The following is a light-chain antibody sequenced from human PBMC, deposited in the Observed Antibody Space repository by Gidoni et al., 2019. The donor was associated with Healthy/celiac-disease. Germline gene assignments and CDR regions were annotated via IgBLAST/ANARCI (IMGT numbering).Light chain of an antibody. V-gene: IGLV2-23*02. CDR1: SSDVGSYNL. CDR2: EVS. Sequence: QSALTQPASVSASPGQSITISCTGTSSDVGSYNLVSCYQQTPGKAPKRRIYEVSRRPSGVSNRFSGSKSGNTASLTISGLQAEDEADYYCCSYAGSSTLVFGGGTKLTVL. J-gene: IGLJ3*02. CDR3: CSYAGSSTLV.